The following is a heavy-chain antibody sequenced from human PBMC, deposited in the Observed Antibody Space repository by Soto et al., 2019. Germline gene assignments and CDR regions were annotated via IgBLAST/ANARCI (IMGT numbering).Heavy chain of an antibody. CDR1: AFTFSGYP. CDR2: VSYDGSSK. J-gene: IGHJ4*02. D-gene: IGHD2-2*01. CDR3: ARGPYSSSTSCYGRTDYFDY. V-gene: IGHV3-30-3*01. Sequence: QVQLVESGGGVVQPGRSLTLSCAASAFTFSGYPMQWVRQAPGKGLEWVAVVSYDGSSKYYAESVKGRFTISRDNSKEALHLQMNSLRAEDTAVYYCARGPYSSSTSCYGRTDYFDYWGQGTLVTVSS.